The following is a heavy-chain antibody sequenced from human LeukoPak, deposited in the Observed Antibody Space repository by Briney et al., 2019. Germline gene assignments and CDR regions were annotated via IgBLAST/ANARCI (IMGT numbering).Heavy chain of an antibody. CDR2: IYSGGST. V-gene: IGHV3-53*01. D-gene: IGHD3-16*01. CDR1: GFTFSDYY. Sequence: PGGSLRLSCAASGFTFSDYYMSWIRQAPGKGLEWVSFIYSGGSTYYADSVRGRFTISRDSSKNTLYLQMNSLRVEDTAVYYCARDPWGNYYYGMDVWGQGTTVTVSS. J-gene: IGHJ6*02. CDR3: ARDPWGNYYYGMDV.